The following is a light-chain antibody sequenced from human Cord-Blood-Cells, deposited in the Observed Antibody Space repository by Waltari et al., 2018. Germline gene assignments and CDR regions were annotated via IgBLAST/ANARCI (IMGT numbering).Light chain of an antibody. V-gene: IGKV1-39*01. CDR3: QQSYSTPRFT. Sequence: DIQMSQSPSSLPSSVRDRGTITCRASQSISSYLNWYQQKPGKAPKVLVYSASSLQSWVPSRFSGSGSGTDFTLGISSLRPEGFATYYRQQSYSTPRFTFGPGTKVEIK. CDR2: SAS. J-gene: IGKJ3*01. CDR1: QSISSY.